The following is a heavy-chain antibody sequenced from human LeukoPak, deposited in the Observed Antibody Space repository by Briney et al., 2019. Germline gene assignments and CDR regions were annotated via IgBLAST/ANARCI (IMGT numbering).Heavy chain of an antibody. D-gene: IGHD4-17*01. Sequence: PGGSLRLSCAASGFTFSSYAMHWVRQAPGKGLEWVAVISYDGSNKYYADSVKGRFTISRDNSKNTLYLQMNSLRAEDTAVYYCARDLGYGASGDAFDIWGQGTMVTVSS. CDR3: ARDLGYGASGDAFDI. CDR1: GFTFSSYA. V-gene: IGHV3-30-3*01. CDR2: ISYDGSNK. J-gene: IGHJ3*02.